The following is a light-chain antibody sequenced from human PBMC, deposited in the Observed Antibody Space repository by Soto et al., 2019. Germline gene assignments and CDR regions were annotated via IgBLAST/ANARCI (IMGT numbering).Light chain of an antibody. J-gene: IGLJ1*01. V-gene: IGLV2-14*03. CDR1: SSDVGGHKY. CDR3: SSYTITSTV. Sequence: QSALTQPASVSGSPGQSITISCTGTSSDVGGHKYVSWYQQHPGKAPKLMIYEVSDRPSGVSNRFSGSKSGNTASLTISGHQAEDEADYYCSSYTITSTVFGTGTKVTVL. CDR2: EVS.